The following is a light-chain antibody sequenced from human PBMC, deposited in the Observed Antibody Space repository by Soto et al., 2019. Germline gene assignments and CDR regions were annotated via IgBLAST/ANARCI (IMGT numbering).Light chain of an antibody. V-gene: IGKV1-39*01. CDR2: ATS. CDR3: MQSTQLPPT. Sequence: DIQMTQSPSSLSASVGDRVSLTCRAGQNVGSFVNWYQQKPGKAPRLLIYATSNLQSGVTSRISGSGSGTDFTLAISRVETDDVGIYYCMQSTQLPPTFGQGTRLGIE. CDR1: QNVGSF. J-gene: IGKJ5*01.